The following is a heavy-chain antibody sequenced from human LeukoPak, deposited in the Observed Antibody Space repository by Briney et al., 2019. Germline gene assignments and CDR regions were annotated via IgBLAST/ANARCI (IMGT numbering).Heavy chain of an antibody. V-gene: IGHV1-69*01. CDR1: GGTFSSYA. CDR3: ASSIAARSLTDY. CDR2: IIPIFGTA. Sequence: GSSVKVSCKASGGTFSSYAISWVRQAPGQGLEWMGGIIPIFGTANYAQKFQGRVTITADESTSTAYMELSSLRSEDTAVYYCASSIAARSLTDYWGQGTLVTVSS. D-gene: IGHD6-6*01. J-gene: IGHJ4*02.